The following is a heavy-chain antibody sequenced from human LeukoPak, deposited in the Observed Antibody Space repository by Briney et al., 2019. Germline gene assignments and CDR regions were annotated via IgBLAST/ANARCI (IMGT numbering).Heavy chain of an antibody. D-gene: IGHD5-12*01. Sequence: GGSLRLSCAASGFTFSSYAMSWVRHAPGKRLGWVSGVSGSGGSTYYADSAKGRFTISRDNSKNTLYLQMNSLRAEDTAVYYCAKDLDIVATITGNWGQGTLVTVSS. V-gene: IGHV3-23*01. J-gene: IGHJ4*02. CDR2: VSGSGGST. CDR1: GFTFSSYA. CDR3: AKDLDIVATITGN.